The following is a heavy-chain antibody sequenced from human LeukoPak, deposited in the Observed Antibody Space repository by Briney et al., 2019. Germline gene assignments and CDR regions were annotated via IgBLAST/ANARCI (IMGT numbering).Heavy chain of an antibody. CDR1: GYTFTSYY. CDR3: ARDSLYGVVDY. CDR2: INPSGGST. J-gene: IGHJ4*02. D-gene: IGHD4-17*01. Sequence: ASVKVSCKASGYTFTSYYMHWVRQAPGQGLEWMGIINPSGGSTSYAQKFQGRVTMTRDTSTSTVYMYLSSLRPEDMAVYYCARDSLYGVVDYWGQGTLVTVSS. V-gene: IGHV1-46*01.